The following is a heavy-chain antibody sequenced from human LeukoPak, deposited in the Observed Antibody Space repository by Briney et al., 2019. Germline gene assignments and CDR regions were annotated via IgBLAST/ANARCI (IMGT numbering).Heavy chain of an antibody. CDR2: INHSGST. CDR3: ARARDRLGAI. J-gene: IGHJ3*02. V-gene: IGHV4-34*01. CDR1: GIIVSNNY. D-gene: IGHD5-12*01. Sequence: GSLRLSCAASGIIVSNNYMSWVRQPPGKGLEWIGEINHSGSTNYNPSLKSRVTISVDTSKNQFSLKLSSVTAADTAVYYCARARDRLGAIWGQGTMVTVSS.